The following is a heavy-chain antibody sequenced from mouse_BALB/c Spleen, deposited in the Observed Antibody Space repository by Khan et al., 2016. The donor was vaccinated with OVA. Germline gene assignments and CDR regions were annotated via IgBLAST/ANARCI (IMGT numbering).Heavy chain of an antibody. CDR1: GFSLTDYG. Sequence: VQVVESGPGLVAPSQSLSITCTVSGFSLTDYGVSWIRQPPGKGLEWLGVIWGGGSTYYNSALKSRLSISKDNSKSQVFLKMNSLQTDDTAMYYCAKGVWSYYYAIDYWGQGTSVTVSS. D-gene: IGHD2-10*02. CDR2: IWGGGST. V-gene: IGHV2-6-5*01. CDR3: AKGVWSYYYAIDY. J-gene: IGHJ4*01.